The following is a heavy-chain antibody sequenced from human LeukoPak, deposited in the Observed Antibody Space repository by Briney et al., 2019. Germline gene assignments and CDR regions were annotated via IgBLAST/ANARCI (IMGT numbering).Heavy chain of an antibody. J-gene: IGHJ4*02. V-gene: IGHV3-23*01. CDR2: ISDSSGNR. CDR3: AKVEWELIDY. CDR1: GFTFSSYA. D-gene: IGHD1-26*01. Sequence: GGSLRLSCAASGFTFSSYAMSWVRQAPGKGLEWVSAISDSSGNRYYADSVKGRFTISRDNSRNTLYLQMNSLRAEDTAIYYCAKVEWELIDYWGLGTLVTVSS.